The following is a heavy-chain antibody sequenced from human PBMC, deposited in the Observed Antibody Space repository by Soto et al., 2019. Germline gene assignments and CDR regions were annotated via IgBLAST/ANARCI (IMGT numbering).Heavy chain of an antibody. J-gene: IGHJ6*02. CDR1: GYTLTELS. Sequence: ASVKVSCKVSGYTLTELSMHWVRQAPGKGLEWMGGFDPEDGETIYAQKFQGRVTMTEDTSTDTAYMELSSLGSGDTAVYYCATGILRATKTYGMDVWGQGTTVTVSS. V-gene: IGHV1-24*01. CDR3: ATGILRATKTYGMDV. D-gene: IGHD3-3*01. CDR2: FDPEDGET.